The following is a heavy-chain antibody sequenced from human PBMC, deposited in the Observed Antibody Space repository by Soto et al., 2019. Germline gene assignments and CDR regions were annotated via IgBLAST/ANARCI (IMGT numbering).Heavy chain of an antibody. Sequence: QLQLQESGPGLVKPSETLSLTCTVSGGSISSSDYYWGWIRQPPGKGLEWIGTIYYTGSTYYNPSLKSRVTIFVDTSKNQFSLKLSSVTAADTAVYYCEGIQKYCSGGSCDRVDAFDIWGQGTMVTVSS. CDR1: GGSISSSDYY. CDR2: IYYTGST. CDR3: EGIQKYCSGGSCDRVDAFDI. J-gene: IGHJ3*02. V-gene: IGHV4-39*01. D-gene: IGHD2-15*01.